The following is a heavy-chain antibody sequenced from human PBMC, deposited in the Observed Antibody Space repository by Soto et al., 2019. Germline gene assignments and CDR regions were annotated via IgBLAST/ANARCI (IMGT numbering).Heavy chain of an antibody. Sequence: SETLSLTCTVSGGSISSSSYYWGWIRQPPGKGLEWIGSIYYSGSTYYNPSLKSRVTISVDTSKNQFSLKLSSVTAADTAVYYCARPFLRYFDYDAFDIWGQGTMVS. CDR2: IYYSGST. J-gene: IGHJ3*02. CDR3: ARPFLRYFDYDAFDI. V-gene: IGHV4-39*01. CDR1: GGSISSSSYY. D-gene: IGHD3-9*01.